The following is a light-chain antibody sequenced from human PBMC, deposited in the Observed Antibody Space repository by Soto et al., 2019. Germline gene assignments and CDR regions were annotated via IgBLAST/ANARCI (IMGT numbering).Light chain of an antibody. CDR3: QQIYSTSIT. V-gene: IGKV1-39*01. J-gene: IGKJ3*01. Sequence: IQMTQSPSSLSASLGDRVTITCRASQSINTYLNWYQQKPGKAPKLLIYAASNLQSGVPSRFSGSGSGTDFTLTISNXQPEDFATYYCQQIYSTSITFGPGTKVDIK. CDR1: QSINTY. CDR2: AAS.